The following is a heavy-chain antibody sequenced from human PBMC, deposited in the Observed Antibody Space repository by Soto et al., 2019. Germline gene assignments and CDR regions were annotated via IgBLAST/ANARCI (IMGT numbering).Heavy chain of an antibody. V-gene: IGHV1-69*19. CDR3: ARVYPQNYYDSSGPFDY. J-gene: IGHJ4*02. Sequence: QVQLVQSGAEVKKPGSSVKVSCKASGGTFSSYAISWVRHAPGQGLEWMGGIIPIFGTANYAQKFQGRVTITADESTSTAYMELSSLRSEDTGVYYCARVYPQNYYDSSGPFDYWGQGTLVTVSS. D-gene: IGHD3-22*01. CDR2: IIPIFGTA. CDR1: GGTFSSYA.